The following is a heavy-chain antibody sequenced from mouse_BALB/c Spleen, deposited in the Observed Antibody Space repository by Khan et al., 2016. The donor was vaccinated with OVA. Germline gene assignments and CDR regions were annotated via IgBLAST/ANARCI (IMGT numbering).Heavy chain of an antibody. Sequence: EVQLQESGPGLVKPSQSLSPTCTVTGDSITSGYGWNWIRQFPGNKLEWLGYISYSGSTNYKPSLKSRISITRDTSKNQFFLQLNSVTTEETATDSCARTSRIKYWGQGTTLTGYS. CDR1: GDSITSGYG. CDR2: ISYSGST. D-gene: IGHD3-3*01. V-gene: IGHV3-2*02. CDR3: ARTSRIKY. J-gene: IGHJ2*01.